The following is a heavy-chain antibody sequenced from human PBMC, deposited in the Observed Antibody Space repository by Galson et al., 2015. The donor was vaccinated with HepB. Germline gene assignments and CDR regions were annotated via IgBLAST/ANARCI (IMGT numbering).Heavy chain of an antibody. Sequence: SLRLSCAASGFAFDTHAMSWVRQAPGRGLEWISGISGNGDSTFYADSVKGRFTVSRDNSNNMLYLQMNSLRAEDAGLYFCAKGYALFDPWGQGILVTVSS. CDR1: GFAFDTHA. CDR3: AKGYALFDP. V-gene: IGHV3-23*01. D-gene: IGHD2-2*01. CDR2: ISGNGDST. J-gene: IGHJ5*02.